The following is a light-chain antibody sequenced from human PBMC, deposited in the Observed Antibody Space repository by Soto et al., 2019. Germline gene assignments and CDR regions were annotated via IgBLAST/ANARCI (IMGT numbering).Light chain of an antibody. V-gene: IGKV3-15*01. CDR3: QQYSNWPSWT. J-gene: IGKJ1*01. CDR2: GAS. Sequence: EVLMTQSPATLSVSPGERATVSCRGSQSVSSNLAWYQHKPGQAPRLLIYGASTRATGIPARFSGSGSGTEFTLTISSLQSEDFAVYYCQQYSNWPSWTFGQGTKVDIK. CDR1: QSVSSN.